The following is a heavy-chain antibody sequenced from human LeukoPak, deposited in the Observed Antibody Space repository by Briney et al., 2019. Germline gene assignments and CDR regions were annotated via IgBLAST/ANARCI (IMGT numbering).Heavy chain of an antibody. CDR2: IYYSGST. J-gene: IGHJ4*02. V-gene: IGHV4-30-4*01. Sequence: SETLSLTCNVSGGSISSGDKYWSWIRQPPGKGLEWIGYIYYSGSTYYNPSLKSRLTISVDTSENQFSLHLTSVTAADTAVYFCARVTRWAGLDFWGQGTLVTVSS. D-gene: IGHD5-24*01. CDR3: ARVTRWAGLDF. CDR1: GGSISSGDKY.